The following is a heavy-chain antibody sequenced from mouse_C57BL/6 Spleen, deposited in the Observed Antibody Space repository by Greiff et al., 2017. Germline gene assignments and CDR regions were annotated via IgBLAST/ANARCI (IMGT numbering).Heavy chain of an antibody. CDR1: GYSITSGYY. CDR2: ISYDGSN. J-gene: IGHJ2*01. V-gene: IGHV3-6*01. Sequence: EVQLQQSGPGLVKPSQSLSLTCSVTGYSITSGYYWYWIRQFPGNKLEWMGYISYDGSNNSNPSLKNRISITRDTSKNQFFLKLNSVTTEDTATYYCARGGTTVVGDYWGQGTTLTVSS. D-gene: IGHD1-1*01. CDR3: ARGGTTVVGDY.